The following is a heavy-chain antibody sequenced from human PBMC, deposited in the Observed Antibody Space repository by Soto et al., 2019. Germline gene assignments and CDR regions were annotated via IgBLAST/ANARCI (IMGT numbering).Heavy chain of an antibody. CDR1: GFTFSSYA. J-gene: IGHJ6*02. CDR2: ISYDGSNK. V-gene: IGHV3-30-3*01. CDR3: ASISSGSYGYFIHWRGNHGMDV. Sequence: GGSLRLSCAASGFTFSSYAMHWVRQAPGKGLEGVAVISYDGSNKYYADSVKGRFTISRDNSKNTLYLQMNSLRAEDTAVYYCASISSGSYGYFIHWRGNHGMDVWGQGTTVPVSS. D-gene: IGHD5-18*01.